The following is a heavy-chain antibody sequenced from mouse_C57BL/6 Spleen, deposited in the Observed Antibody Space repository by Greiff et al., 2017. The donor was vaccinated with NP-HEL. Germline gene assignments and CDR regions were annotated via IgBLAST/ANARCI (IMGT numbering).Heavy chain of an antibody. J-gene: IGHJ1*03. Sequence: EVKLMESGGGLVKPGGSLELSCAASGFTFSSYAMSWVRQTPEKRLEWVATISDGGSYTYYPDNVKGRFTISRDNAKNNLYLQMSHLKSEDTAMYYCARDTVVAGNWYFDVWGTGTTVTVSS. D-gene: IGHD1-1*01. CDR3: ARDTVVAGNWYFDV. CDR1: GFTFSSYA. CDR2: ISDGGSYT. V-gene: IGHV5-4*01.